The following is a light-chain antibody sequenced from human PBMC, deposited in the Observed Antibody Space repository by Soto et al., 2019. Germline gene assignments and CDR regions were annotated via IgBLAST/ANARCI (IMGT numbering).Light chain of an antibody. CDR2: AAS. J-gene: IGKJ2*01. CDR3: QQTDSFPYT. V-gene: IGKV1-12*01. Sequence: DIHMTQSPSSVSASVGDRVTITCRASQGITSWLVWYQHKPGKAPKLLICAASSLQSGVPSRFSGSGSGTDFSLTISSLQPEDFATYYCQQTDSFPYTFGRGTKVEIK. CDR1: QGITSW.